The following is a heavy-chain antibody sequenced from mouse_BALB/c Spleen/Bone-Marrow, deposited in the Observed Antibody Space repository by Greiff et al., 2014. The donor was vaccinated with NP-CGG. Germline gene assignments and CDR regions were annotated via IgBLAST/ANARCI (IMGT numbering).Heavy chain of an antibody. J-gene: IGHJ1*01. CDR1: GFTFSGYA. CDR2: ISSGGST. Sequence: EVQLQESGGGLVKPGGSLKLSCAASGFTFSGYAMSWVRQTPEKRLEWVASISSGGSTFYPDSVKGRFTISRDNARDILYLQMSSLGSEDTAMYYCARRKTTILTTFYWYFDVWGAGTTVTVSS. CDR3: ARRKTTILTTFYWYFDV. D-gene: IGHD2-5*01. V-gene: IGHV5-6-5*01.